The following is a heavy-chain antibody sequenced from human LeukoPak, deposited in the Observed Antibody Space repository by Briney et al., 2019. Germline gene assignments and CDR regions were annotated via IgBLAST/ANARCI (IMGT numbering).Heavy chain of an antibody. Sequence: GGSLRLSCATSGFTFSSYWMNWVRQAPGKGLEWVANIKQDGSEKHYVDSVKGRFTISRDNAKNSLYLQMNSLRAEDTAVYYCARDAFSYYYYYMDVWGKGTTVTVSS. CDR3: ARDAFSYYYYYMDV. V-gene: IGHV3-7*01. J-gene: IGHJ6*03. CDR2: IKQDGSEK. CDR1: GFTFSSYW.